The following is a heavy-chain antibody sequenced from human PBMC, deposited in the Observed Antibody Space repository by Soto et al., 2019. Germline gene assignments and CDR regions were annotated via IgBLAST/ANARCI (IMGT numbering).Heavy chain of an antibody. D-gene: IGHD2-2*02. CDR1: GGSISSYY. CDR2: IYYSGST. CDR3: ARDVGYCISTSCYSWFDP. Sequence: SSETLSLTCSVSGGSISSYYWSWIRKNPGKGLEWIGYIYYSGSTNYNPSLKSRVTISVDTSKNQFSLKLSSVTAADTAVYYCARDVGYCISTSCYSWFDPWGQGTLVTVSS. J-gene: IGHJ5*02. V-gene: IGHV4-59*01.